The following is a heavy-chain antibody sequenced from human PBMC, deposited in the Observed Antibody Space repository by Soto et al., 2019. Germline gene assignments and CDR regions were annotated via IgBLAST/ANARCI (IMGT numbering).Heavy chain of an antibody. V-gene: IGHV3-7*03. CDR1: GFTFSDYY. Sequence: GGSLRLSCAASGFTFSDYYMSWVRQAPGKGLEWVADIRCDGSDKYYVDSVKGRLTISRDNAKNSLYVQVNSLRAEDMTVYYTITMVVALFDYWGQGTLVTVSS. D-gene: IGHD3-10*01. CDR3: ITMVVALFDY. J-gene: IGHJ4*02. CDR2: IRCDGSDK.